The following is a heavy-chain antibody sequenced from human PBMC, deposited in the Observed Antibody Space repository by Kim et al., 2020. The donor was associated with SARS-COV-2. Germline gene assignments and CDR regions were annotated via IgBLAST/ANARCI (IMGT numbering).Heavy chain of an antibody. CDR2: ISGSGGST. CDR3: AKVRARLLGYYYYGMDV. Sequence: GGSLRLSCAASGFTFSSYAMSWVRQAPGKGLAWVSAISGSGGSTYYADSVKGRFTISRDNSKNRLYLQMNSLRAEDTAVYYCAKVRARLLGYYYYGMDVWGQGTTVTVSS. D-gene: IGHD1-26*01. V-gene: IGHV3-23*01. J-gene: IGHJ6*02. CDR1: GFTFSSYA.